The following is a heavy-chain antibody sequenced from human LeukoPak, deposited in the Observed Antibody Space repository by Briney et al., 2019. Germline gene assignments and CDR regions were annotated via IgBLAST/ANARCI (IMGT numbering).Heavy chain of an antibody. CDR1: GGSISSYY. CDR3: ARSHYYDSSGYYYDY. Sequence: SETLSLTCTVSGGSISSYYWSWNRQPAGRGLEWIGRIYTSGSTNYNPSLKSRVTMSVDTSKNQFSLKLSSVTAADTAVYYCARSHYYDSSGYYYDYWGQGTLVTVSS. D-gene: IGHD3-22*01. V-gene: IGHV4-4*07. CDR2: IYTSGST. J-gene: IGHJ4*02.